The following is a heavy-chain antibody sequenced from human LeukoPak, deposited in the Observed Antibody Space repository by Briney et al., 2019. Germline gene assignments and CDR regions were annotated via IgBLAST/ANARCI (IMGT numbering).Heavy chain of an antibody. CDR1: GLAFSSHA. V-gene: IGHV3-23*01. Sequence: GGSLRLSCEASGLAFSSHAMTWVRQAPGKGLEWVSGITGSGGSTYYADSVKGRFTISRDNAKNSLYLQMNSLRAEDTAVYYCASRYGSATDAFDIWGQGTMVTVSS. J-gene: IGHJ3*02. CDR2: ITGSGGST. CDR3: ASRYGSATDAFDI. D-gene: IGHD3-10*01.